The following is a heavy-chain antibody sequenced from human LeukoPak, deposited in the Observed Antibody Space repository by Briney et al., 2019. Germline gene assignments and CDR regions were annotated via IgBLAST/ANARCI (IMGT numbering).Heavy chain of an antibody. V-gene: IGHV1-18*01. CDR1: GYTFTSYG. CDR3: ARDLGTYYYDSSGRTELDY. CDR2: ISAYNGNT. Sequence: ASVKVSCKASGYTFTSYGISWVRHAPGQGLEWMGRISAYNGNTNYAQKLQGRVTMTTDTSTSTAYMELRSLKSDDTAVYYCARDLGTYYYDSSGRTELDYWGQGTLVTVSS. J-gene: IGHJ4*02. D-gene: IGHD3-22*01.